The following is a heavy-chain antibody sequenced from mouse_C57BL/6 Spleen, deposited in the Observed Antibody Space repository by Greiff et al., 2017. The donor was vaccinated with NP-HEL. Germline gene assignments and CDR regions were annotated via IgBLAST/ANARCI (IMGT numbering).Heavy chain of an antibody. D-gene: IGHD1-1*01. J-gene: IGHJ2*01. V-gene: IGHV1-81*01. CDR1: GFTFTSSG. Sequence: VQLLQSGAELVRPGASVKLSCTASGFTFTSSGISWVKQSTGQGLEWIGEICPRSGNTYYNEKFKGKVTLTADKSSSTAYMELRSLTSEDSAVYFCSRLAVVGDYFDYWGQGTTLTVSS. CDR3: SRLAVVGDYFDY. CDR2: ICPRSGNT.